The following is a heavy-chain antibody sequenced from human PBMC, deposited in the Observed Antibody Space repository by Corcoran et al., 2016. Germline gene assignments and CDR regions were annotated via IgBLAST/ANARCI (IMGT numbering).Heavy chain of an antibody. CDR1: GGSFSGYY. Sequence: QVQLQPWGAGLLKPSETLSLTCAVYGGSFSGYYWSWIRQPPGKGLEWIGEINHSGSTNYNPSLKSRVTISVDTSKNQFSLKLSSVTAADTAVYYCASGLRGYSSPSTSDYWGQGTLVTVSS. CDR2: INHSGST. V-gene: IGHV4-34*01. J-gene: IGHJ4*02. D-gene: IGHD6-13*01. CDR3: ASGLRGYSSPSTSDY.